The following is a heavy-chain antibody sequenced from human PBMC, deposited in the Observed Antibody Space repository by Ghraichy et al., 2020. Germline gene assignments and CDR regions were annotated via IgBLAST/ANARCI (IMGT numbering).Heavy chain of an antibody. CDR3: SRMGGTPGEAYEFDF. CDR1: GISTYY. Sequence: SETLSLTCTVSGISTYYWSWIRQPPGKGLEWIGFVHTSGSTNYNPSLKSRVTISVDTSKNQISLNLTSVTAAEAAVYYCSRMGGTPGEAYEFDFWGQGMLGTVSS. J-gene: IGHJ4*02. V-gene: IGHV4-59*01. D-gene: IGHD3-16*01. CDR2: VHTSGST.